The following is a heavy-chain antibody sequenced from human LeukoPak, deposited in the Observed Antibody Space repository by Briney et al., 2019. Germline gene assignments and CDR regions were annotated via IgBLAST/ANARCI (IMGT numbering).Heavy chain of an antibody. CDR3: GRIQNDYYYYYMDV. J-gene: IGHJ6*03. CDR2: ISAYNGNT. V-gene: IGHV1-18*01. D-gene: IGHD2-15*01. Sequence: ASVKVSCKASGYTFTSYGISWVRQAPGQGLEWMGWISAYNGNTNYAQKLQGRVTMTTDTSTSTAYMELRSLSSDDTAVYYCGRIQNDYYYYYMDVWGKGTTVTVSS. CDR1: GYTFTSYG.